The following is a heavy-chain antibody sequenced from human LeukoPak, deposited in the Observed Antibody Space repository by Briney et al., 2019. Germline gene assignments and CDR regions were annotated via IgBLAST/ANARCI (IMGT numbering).Heavy chain of an antibody. CDR3: ARDLRVYYYDSSGSPGFDY. J-gene: IGHJ4*02. D-gene: IGHD3-22*01. CDR1: GFTFSRHW. CDR2: INTDGSDI. V-gene: IGHV3-74*01. Sequence: PGGSLRLSCAASGFTFSRHWIHWVRQAPGKGLVWVSRINTDGSDIIYADSVKGRFTISRDNAKNTSDLQMNSLRAEDTAVYYCARDLRVYYYDSSGSPGFDYWGQGILVTVSS.